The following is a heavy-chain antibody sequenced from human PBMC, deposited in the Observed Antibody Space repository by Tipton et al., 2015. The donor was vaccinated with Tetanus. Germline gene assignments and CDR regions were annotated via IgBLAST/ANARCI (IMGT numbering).Heavy chain of an antibody. Sequence: TLSLTCIVSGGSMSGSGHYGAWVRQSPGKGLEWIGSISYSGRTYYSPSLKSRVTMSVDTSKKDFSVRLGSVTAADTAVYHCARRRHTWNRGGFDIWGQGTLVTVST. D-gene: IGHD1-20*01. V-gene: IGHV4-39*02. CDR1: GGSMSGSGHY. J-gene: IGHJ3*02. CDR2: ISYSGRT. CDR3: ARRRHTWNRGGFDI.